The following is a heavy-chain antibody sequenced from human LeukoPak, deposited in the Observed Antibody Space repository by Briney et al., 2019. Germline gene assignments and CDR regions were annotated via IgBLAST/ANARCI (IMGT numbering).Heavy chain of an antibody. D-gene: IGHD5-18*01. J-gene: IGHJ4*02. CDR1: GYTFTSYY. CDR2: INPNNSDT. V-gene: IGHV1-2*02. Sequence: ASVKVSCKASGYTFTSYYMHWVRQAPGQGLEWMGWINPNNSDTNSAQKFQGRVTMTTDTSTSIGNMELRSLRSDDTAVYYCAKVRGYSYGPDDYWGQGTLVTVSS. CDR3: AKVRGYSYGPDDY.